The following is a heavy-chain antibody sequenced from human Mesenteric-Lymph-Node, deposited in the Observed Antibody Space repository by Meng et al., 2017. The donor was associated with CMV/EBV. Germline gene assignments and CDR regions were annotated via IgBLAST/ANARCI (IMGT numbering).Heavy chain of an antibody. D-gene: IGHD3-3*02. V-gene: IGHV3-23*03. CDR1: RFSFSTSD. Sequence: GGSLRLSCAASRFSFSTSDMSWVRQAPGKGLEWVSLIYSDGSNTYYTDSLKGRVTISRDNSKDTLFLQMNSLRAEDTAVYYCARSIRVHGGGVDVWGQGTTVTVSS. CDR2: IYSDGSNT. J-gene: IGHJ6*02. CDR3: ARSIRVHGGGVDV.